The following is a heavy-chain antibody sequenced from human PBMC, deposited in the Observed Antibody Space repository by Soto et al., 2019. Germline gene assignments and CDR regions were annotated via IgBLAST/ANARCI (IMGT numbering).Heavy chain of an antibody. CDR2: IYWDDDK. CDR1: GFSLSTSGVG. CDR3: AHLRSPTTIFGVVISSVMGVYFDY. Sequence: SGPTLVKPTQTLTLTCTFSGFSLSTSGVGVGWIRQPPGKALEWLALIYWDDDKRYSPSLKSRLTITKDTSKNQVVLTMTNMDPVDTATYYCAHLRSPTTIFGVVISSVMGVYFDYWGQGTLVTVSS. D-gene: IGHD3-3*01. V-gene: IGHV2-5*02. J-gene: IGHJ4*02.